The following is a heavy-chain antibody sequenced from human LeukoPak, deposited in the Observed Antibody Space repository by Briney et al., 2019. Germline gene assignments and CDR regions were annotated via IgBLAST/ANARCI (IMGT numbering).Heavy chain of an antibody. D-gene: IGHD3-10*02. Sequence: PGGTLRLSCAASGFTFSSYEMNWVRQAPGKGLEGVSYISSSGSTIYYADSVKGRLTISRDNAKNSLYLQMNSLRAEGTAVYYCAELGITMTGGVWGKGTTVTISS. V-gene: IGHV3-48*03. CDR2: ISSSGSTI. CDR1: GFTFSSYE. CDR3: AELGITMTGGV. J-gene: IGHJ6*04.